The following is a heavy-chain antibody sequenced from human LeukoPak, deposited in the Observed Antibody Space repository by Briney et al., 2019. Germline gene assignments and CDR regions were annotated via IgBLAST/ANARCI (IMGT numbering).Heavy chain of an antibody. V-gene: IGHV4-59*01. J-gene: IGHJ6*03. CDR3: ARGFYGSGSYSPPYYYMDV. CDR2: IYYSGST. D-gene: IGHD3-10*01. CDR1: GGSISSYY. Sequence: SETLSLTCTVSGGSISSYYWSWIRQPPGKGLEWIGYIYYSGSTNYNPSLKSRVTISVDTSKNQFSLKLSSVTAADTAVYYCARGFYGSGSYSPPYYYMDVWGKGTTVTFSS.